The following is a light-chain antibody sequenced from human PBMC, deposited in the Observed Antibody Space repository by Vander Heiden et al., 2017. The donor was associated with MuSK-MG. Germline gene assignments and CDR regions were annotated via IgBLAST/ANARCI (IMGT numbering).Light chain of an antibody. V-gene: IGLV2-8*01. J-gene: IGLJ2*01. Sequence: QSALTQPPSASGSPGQSVTISCTGTSSDVGGYNYVSWYQQHPGKAPKLMIYEVSKRPSGVPDRFSGSKSGNTASLTVSGLQAEEEADYYCSSYAGSNNFRVFGGGTKLTVL. CDR3: SSYAGSNNFRV. CDR1: SSDVGGYNY. CDR2: EVS.